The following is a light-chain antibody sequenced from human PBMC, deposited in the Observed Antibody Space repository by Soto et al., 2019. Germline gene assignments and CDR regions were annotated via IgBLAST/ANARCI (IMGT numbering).Light chain of an antibody. J-gene: IGLJ3*02. V-gene: IGLV1-44*01. CDR2: SDD. CDR3: ASWEDSLNGWV. CDR1: SSNVGSNT. Sequence: QSVLTQPPSASGTPGQRVTISCSGSSSNVGSNTVSWYQQLPGTAAKVLIYSDDQRPPGVPDRFSGSRSGSSASLAISGLQSGDEADYYCASWEDSLNGWVIGGGTKVTVL.